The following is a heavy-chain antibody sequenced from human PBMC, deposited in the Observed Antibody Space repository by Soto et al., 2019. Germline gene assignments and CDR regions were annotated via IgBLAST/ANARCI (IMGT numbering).Heavy chain of an antibody. CDR3: AKLGMTTINRDY. Sequence: EAQLLESGGGLVQPGGSLRLSCAASGFSFDTYAMSWVRQAPGKGLEWVSSISGSGGNTYYADSVKGRFTISRDNSKNILYLQMTSLRAEDTALYYCAKLGMTTINRDYWGQVTQVTVSS. J-gene: IGHJ4*02. D-gene: IGHD5-12*01. V-gene: IGHV3-23*01. CDR1: GFSFDTYA. CDR2: ISGSGGNT.